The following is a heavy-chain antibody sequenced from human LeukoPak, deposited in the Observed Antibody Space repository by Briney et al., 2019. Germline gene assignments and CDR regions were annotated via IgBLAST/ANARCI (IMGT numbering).Heavy chain of an antibody. CDR3: ARRRGGSGCYDY. Sequence: SETLSLTCTVSGGSIRGYFWSWIRQPPGKGLEWIGHIYYSGNTNYNPSLKSRVTISLDTSKNQFSLKLSSVTAADTAVYFCARRRGGSGCYDYWGQGTLVTVSS. D-gene: IGHD6-19*01. CDR2: IYYSGNT. V-gene: IGHV4-59*08. J-gene: IGHJ4*02. CDR1: GGSIRGYF.